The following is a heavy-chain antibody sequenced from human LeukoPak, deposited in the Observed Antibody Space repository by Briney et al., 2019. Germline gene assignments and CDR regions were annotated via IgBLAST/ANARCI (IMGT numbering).Heavy chain of an antibody. J-gene: IGHJ4*02. CDR3: ARASSTEYYFDY. CDR1: GGSISSYY. CDR2: IYYSGST. V-gene: IGHV4-59*01. D-gene: IGHD3-10*01. Sequence: PSETLSLTRTVSGGSISSYYWSWIRQPPGKGLEWIGYIYYSGSTNYNPSLKSRVTISVDTPKNQFSLKLSSVTAADTAVYYCARASSTEYYFDYWGQGTLVTVSS.